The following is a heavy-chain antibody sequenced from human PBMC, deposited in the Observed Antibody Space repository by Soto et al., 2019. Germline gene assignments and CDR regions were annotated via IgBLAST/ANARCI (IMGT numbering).Heavy chain of an antibody. J-gene: IGHJ3*02. CDR1: GFTVSSNY. Sequence: QPGGSLRLSCAASGFTVSSNYMSWVRQAPGKGLEWVSVIYSGGSTYYADSVKGRFTISRDNSKNTLYLQMNSLRAEDTAVYYCATSLSPDAFDIWGQGTMVTVSS. CDR3: ATSLSPDAFDI. V-gene: IGHV3-53*01. CDR2: IYSGGST.